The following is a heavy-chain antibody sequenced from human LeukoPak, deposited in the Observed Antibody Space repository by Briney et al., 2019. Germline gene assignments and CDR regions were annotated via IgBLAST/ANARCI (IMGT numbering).Heavy chain of an antibody. CDR3: ATFPTTVVTPDYFDY. CDR2: TSGSGGST. Sequence: GGSLRLSCAASGFTFSSYAMSWFRQAPGKGLEWVSATSGSGGSTYYADSVKGRFTISRDNSKNTLYLQMNSLRAEDTAVYYCATFPTTVVTPDYFDYWGQGTLVTVSS. V-gene: IGHV3-23*01. CDR1: GFTFSSYA. D-gene: IGHD4-23*01. J-gene: IGHJ4*02.